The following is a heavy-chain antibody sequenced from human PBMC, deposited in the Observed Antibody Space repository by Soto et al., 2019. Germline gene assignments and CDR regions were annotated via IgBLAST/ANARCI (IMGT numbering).Heavy chain of an antibody. J-gene: IGHJ4*02. V-gene: IGHV3-7*01. CDR3: ARVSLTGSLLNDH. CDR2: INRDGSEK. D-gene: IGHD1-20*01. Sequence: EVQLVQSGGGLVQPGGSLRLSCVASGFTFTSFWMSWARQAPGQGLEWVANINRDGSEKYYVDSVKGRFTISRDNAKNSLFLQMDSLRAEDTAVYFCARVSLTGSLLNDHWGRGTLVTVSS. CDR1: GFTFTSFW.